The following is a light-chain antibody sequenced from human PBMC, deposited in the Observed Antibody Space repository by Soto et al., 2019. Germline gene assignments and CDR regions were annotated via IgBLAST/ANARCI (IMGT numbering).Light chain of an antibody. CDR3: SSYTSSSTRV. V-gene: IGLV2-14*01. CDR2: EVS. Sequence: QSVLTQPASVSGSPGQSITISCTGTSSDVGGYNYVSWYQQHPGKAPKLMIYEVSNRPSGVSNRFSGSKSGNTASLTISGLKAEDEADHYCSSYTSSSTRVFGGGTKLTVL. CDR1: SSDVGGYNY. J-gene: IGLJ3*02.